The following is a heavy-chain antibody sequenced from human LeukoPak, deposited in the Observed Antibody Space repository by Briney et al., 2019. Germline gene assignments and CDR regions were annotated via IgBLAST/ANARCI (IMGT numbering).Heavy chain of an antibody. CDR2: INWNGGST. Sequence: GGSLRLSCAASGFTFDDYGMSWVRQAPGKGLEWVSGINWNGGSTGYADSVKGRFTISRDNAKNSLYLQMNSLRAEDTALYYCARDSSSVGNYYYYMDVWGKGTTVTVSS. CDR3: ARDSSSVGNYYYYMDV. J-gene: IGHJ6*03. D-gene: IGHD6-13*01. V-gene: IGHV3-20*04. CDR1: GFTFDDYG.